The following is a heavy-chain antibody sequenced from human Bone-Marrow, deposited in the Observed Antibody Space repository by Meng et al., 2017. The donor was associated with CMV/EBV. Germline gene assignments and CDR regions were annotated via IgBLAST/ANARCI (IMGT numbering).Heavy chain of an antibody. V-gene: IGHV3-11*04. J-gene: IGHJ6*01. CDR2: ISSSGSTI. CDR3: AGGKELLPTYYYYGMDV. D-gene: IGHD2-15*01. CDR1: GFNFSDYY. Sequence: GGSLRLSCAASGFNFSDYYMSWIRQAPGKGLEWVSYISSSGSTIYYADSVKGRFTISRDNAKNSLYLQMNSLRAEDTAVYYCAGGKELLPTYYYYGMDVWGQGATVTGSS.